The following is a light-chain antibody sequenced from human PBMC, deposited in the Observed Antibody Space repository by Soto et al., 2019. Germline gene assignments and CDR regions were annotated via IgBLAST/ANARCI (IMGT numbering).Light chain of an antibody. CDR1: QSVGSN. J-gene: IGKJ5*01. CDR2: GAS. V-gene: IGKV3-15*01. CDR3: QQYNTWPPIT. Sequence: EIVMTQSPATLSVSPGQRATLSCRASQSVGSNLAWYQQKPGQAPRLLIYGASTRATGIPARFSGSGSGTGFTLTISSLQSEDSAVLYCQQYNTWPPITFGQGTRLEIK.